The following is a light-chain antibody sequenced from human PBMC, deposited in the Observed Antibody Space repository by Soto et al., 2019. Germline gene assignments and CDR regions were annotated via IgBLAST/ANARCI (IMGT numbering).Light chain of an antibody. J-gene: IGKJ4*01. V-gene: IGKV1-39*01. CDR1: QSIGKY. CDR3: QQSYSTGLT. CDR2: IAS. Sequence: DLQMTQSPSSLSASVGDRVTITCRASQSIGKYLNWYQQKPGIAPKLLVHIASTLQSGVPSRFSGSGSGSDFTLTITSLQPEDRATYFCQQSYSTGLTFGGGTKLEI.